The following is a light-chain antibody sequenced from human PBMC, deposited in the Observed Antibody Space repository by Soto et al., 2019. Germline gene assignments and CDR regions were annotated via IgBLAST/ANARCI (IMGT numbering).Light chain of an antibody. J-gene: IGKJ4*01. V-gene: IGKV1-33*01. CDR3: QKCDTLPLT. Sequence: DIQMTQSPSSLSASVGDIVTITCQARQDISNYLNWYQQKPGKAPKLLIYDTSNLETGVPSRFSGSGSGTDFTFTISRLQPEDIATYYCQKCDTLPLTFGGGTKVEI. CDR2: DTS. CDR1: QDISNY.